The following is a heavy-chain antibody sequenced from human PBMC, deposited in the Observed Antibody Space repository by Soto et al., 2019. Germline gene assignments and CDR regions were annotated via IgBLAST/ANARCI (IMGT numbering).Heavy chain of an antibody. CDR2: VTLNSGTI. CDR3: AKGLCVGTCPFDY. D-gene: IGHD2-21*01. J-gene: IGHJ4*02. CDR1: GFTFHDSA. Sequence: VQLVESGGGLVKPGGSLRLSCAVSGFTFHDSAMHWVRQAPGKGLEWVSSVTLNSGTIGYADSVQGRFTVSRDNARNSLYLQMNSVRAEDTALYFCAKGLCVGTCPFDYWGQGTLVTVSS. V-gene: IGHV3-9*01.